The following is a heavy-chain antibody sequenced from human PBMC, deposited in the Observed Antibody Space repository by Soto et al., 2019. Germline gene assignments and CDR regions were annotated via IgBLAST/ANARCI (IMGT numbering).Heavy chain of an antibody. V-gene: IGHV3-30*18. Sequence: PGGSLRRSCAASGFTFSTYGMQWVRQAPGKGLEWVAVISYDGYLKYYVDAVKGRFTVARDNSKNTLFLEMNSLRVEDTAVYFCAKDFKVSGSHYGTLNYYYGMDVWGQGTTVTVSS. D-gene: IGHD3-10*01. CDR1: GFTFSTYG. J-gene: IGHJ6*02. CDR2: ISYDGYLK. CDR3: AKDFKVSGSHYGTLNYYYGMDV.